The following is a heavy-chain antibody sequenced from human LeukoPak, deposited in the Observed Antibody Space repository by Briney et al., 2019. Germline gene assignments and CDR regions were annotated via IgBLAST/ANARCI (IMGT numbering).Heavy chain of an antibody. Sequence: GGSLRLSCAASGFTFSDYYLSWIRQAPGKGLEWVSYISSSSSYTNYADSVKGRFTISRDNAKNSLYLQMNSLRAEDTAVYYCARYFGDPQGMDVWGQGTTVTVSS. J-gene: IGHJ6*02. CDR2: ISSSSSYT. CDR3: ARYFGDPQGMDV. D-gene: IGHD3-10*01. CDR1: GFTFSDYY. V-gene: IGHV3-11*06.